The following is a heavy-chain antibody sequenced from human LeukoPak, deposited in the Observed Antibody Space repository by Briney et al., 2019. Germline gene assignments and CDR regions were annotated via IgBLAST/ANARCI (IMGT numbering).Heavy chain of an antibody. CDR2: VSAYNGNT. Sequence: ASVEVSCKASGYTFTSYGISWVRQAPGQGLEWMGWVSAYNGNTNYAQKLQGRVTMTTDTSTSTAYMELRSLRSDDTAVYYCARSRTMTTVTAPLDYWGQGTLVTVSS. D-gene: IGHD4-17*01. CDR1: GYTFTSYG. J-gene: IGHJ4*02. CDR3: ARSRTMTTVTAPLDY. V-gene: IGHV1-18*01.